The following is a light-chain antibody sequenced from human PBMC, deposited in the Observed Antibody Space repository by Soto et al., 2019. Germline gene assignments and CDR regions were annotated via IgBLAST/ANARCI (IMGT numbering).Light chain of an antibody. CDR1: SSDVGAYDY. Sequence: QAVVTQPASVSGSPGQSITISCTGTSSDVGAYDYVSWYQQHPGKAPKLMIYDVSHRPSGVSDRFSGSKSGNTASLTISGLQAEDEADYYCNSYTGRTTSYVFGAGTKVTVL. J-gene: IGLJ1*01. CDR3: NSYTGRTTSYV. V-gene: IGLV2-14*01. CDR2: DVS.